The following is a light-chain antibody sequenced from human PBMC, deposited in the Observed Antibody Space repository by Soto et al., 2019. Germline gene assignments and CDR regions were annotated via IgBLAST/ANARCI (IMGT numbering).Light chain of an antibody. J-gene: IGLJ1*01. CDR1: SSNIGRNT. CDR3: AAWDDRRNGHA. V-gene: IGLV1-44*01. Sequence: QSVLTQPPSASGTPGQRVTISCSGSSSNIGRNTVNWYQQLPGTAPKLLISSNNQRPSGIPDRFSGSKSGTSASLAISGLESEDEADYYCAAWDDRRNGHAFGSGTKVTVL. CDR2: SNN.